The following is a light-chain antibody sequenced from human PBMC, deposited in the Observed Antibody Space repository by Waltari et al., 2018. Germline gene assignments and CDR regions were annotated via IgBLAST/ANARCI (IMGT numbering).Light chain of an antibody. J-gene: IGLJ3*02. CDR3: QTGGHGTWV. CDR2: VNSDGSH. V-gene: IGLV4-69*01. CDR1: SGYSSNV. Sequence: LVLTQSPSASASLGASVKLTCTLSSGYSSNVIAWLQQQPGKGPRYLMKVNSDGSHRKGDDIPDRFSAPNSGTECYLTISSLQSEDEADYYCQTGGHGTWVFGGGTKLTVL.